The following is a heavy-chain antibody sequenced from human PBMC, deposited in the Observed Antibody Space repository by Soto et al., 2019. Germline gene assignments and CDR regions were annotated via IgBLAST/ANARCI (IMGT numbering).Heavy chain of an antibody. CDR3: ARDRAIAARRYYYYYMDV. V-gene: IGHV6-1*01. J-gene: IGHJ6*03. Sequence: PSQTLSLTCDISGDSVSSNSAAWNWIRQTPSRGLEWLGRTYYRSKWYSNYAISVKSRVTVNPDTFKNQFSLQLNSVTPEDTAVYYCARDRAIAARRYYYYYMDVWGKGTTVTVSS. CDR1: GDSVSSNSAA. D-gene: IGHD6-6*01. CDR2: TYYRSKWYS.